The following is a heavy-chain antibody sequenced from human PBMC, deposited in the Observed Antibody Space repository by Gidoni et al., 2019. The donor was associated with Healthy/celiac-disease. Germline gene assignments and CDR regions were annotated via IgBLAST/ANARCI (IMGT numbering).Heavy chain of an antibody. CDR2: INHSGST. V-gene: IGHV4-34*01. CDR1: GGSFSGYN. D-gene: IGHD4-17*01. J-gene: IGHJ6*04. Sequence: VQLRQSSAGLLKPSDTPPPTCAVYGGSFSGYNWSWIRQPPGKGLAWIGEINHSGSTHYNPYLKSRVTISVDTSKNQFSLKLSSVTAADTAVYYCAGYGDSESDVWGKGTTVTVSS. CDR3: AGYGDSESDV.